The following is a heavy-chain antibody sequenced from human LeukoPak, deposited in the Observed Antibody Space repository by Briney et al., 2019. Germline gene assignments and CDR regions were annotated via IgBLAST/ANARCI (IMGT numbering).Heavy chain of an antibody. CDR3: ARVHYDSSGYVDY. CDR2: INPDSGGT. D-gene: IGHD3-22*01. Sequence: ASVMVSCKASGYPFTAYYMHWVRQAPGQGLEWMGWINPDSGGTNYAQKFQGRVTMTWDTSISTAYMELTRLRSDDTAVYYCARVHYDSSGYVDYWGQGTLVTVSS. J-gene: IGHJ4*02. V-gene: IGHV1-2*02. CDR1: GYPFTAYY.